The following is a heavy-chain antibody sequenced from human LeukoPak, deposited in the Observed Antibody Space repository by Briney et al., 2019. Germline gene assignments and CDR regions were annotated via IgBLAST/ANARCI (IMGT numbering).Heavy chain of an antibody. J-gene: IGHJ4*02. CDR2: IRSKIYGGTP. CDR3: TRDQTPYY. Sequence: GGSLRLSCAASGFTFSSYAMRWVRQAPGKGLEWVGFIRSKIYGGTPEYAASVEGRFTISRDDSKGIAYLQMNSLKTEDTAVYYCTRDQTPYYWGQGTLVTVSS. V-gene: IGHV3-49*04. CDR1: GFTFSSYA.